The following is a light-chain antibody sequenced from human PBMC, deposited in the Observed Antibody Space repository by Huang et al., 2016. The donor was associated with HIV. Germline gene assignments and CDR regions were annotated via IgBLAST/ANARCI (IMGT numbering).Light chain of an antibody. CDR3: QQFNNYPPLT. J-gene: IGKJ4*01. CDR2: DAS. V-gene: IGKV1D-13*01. CDR1: QGISSA. Sequence: AIQLTQSPSSLSASVGDRVTITCLASQGISSALAWYQQKPGKAPKLLIYDASSLESGVPSRFSGSGSGTDFTLNISSLQPEDFATYYCQQFNNYPPLTFGGGTKVQIK.